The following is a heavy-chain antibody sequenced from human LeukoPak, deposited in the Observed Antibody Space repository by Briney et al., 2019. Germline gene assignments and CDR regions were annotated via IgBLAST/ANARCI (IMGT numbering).Heavy chain of an antibody. CDR2: IYTSGST. CDR1: GGSISRYY. CDR3: ASSDLEWGFGEFPFDY. Sequence: SETLSLTCTVSGGSISRYYWSWIRQPAGKGLEWIGRIYTSGSTNYNPSLKSRGTMSVDTSKNQFSLKLSSVTAADTAVYYCASSDLEWGFGEFPFDYWGQGTLVTVSS. V-gene: IGHV4-4*07. J-gene: IGHJ4*02. D-gene: IGHD3-10*01.